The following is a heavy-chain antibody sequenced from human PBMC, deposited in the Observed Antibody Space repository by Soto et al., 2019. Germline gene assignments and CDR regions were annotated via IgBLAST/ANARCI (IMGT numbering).Heavy chain of an antibody. J-gene: IGHJ2*01. V-gene: IGHV4-39*01. Sequence: PTGKGLEWIESIYYSGSTFYTPSLKSRVTISVYTSKILFSLNLNSMTAADTAVYYCARQVPVFFFQAEDGIRDVRSVSAFLLNRSSDL. CDR2: IYYSGST. CDR3: ARQVPVFFFQAEDGIRDVRSVSAFLLNRSSDL. D-gene: IGHD3-10*02.